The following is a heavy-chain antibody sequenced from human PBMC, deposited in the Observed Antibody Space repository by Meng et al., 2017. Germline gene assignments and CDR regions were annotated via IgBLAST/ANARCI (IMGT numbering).Heavy chain of an antibody. CDR3: ARDFAGGDYSYFDY. CDR2: ISSSGSTI. Sequence: GGSLRLSCAASGFTFSSYEMNWVRQAPGKGLEWVSYISSSGSTIYYADSVKGRFTISRDNSKNTLYLQMNSLRAEDTAVYYCARDFAGGDYSYFDYWGQGTLVTVSS. CDR1: GFTFSSYE. D-gene: IGHD2-21*02. V-gene: IGHV3-48*03. J-gene: IGHJ4*02.